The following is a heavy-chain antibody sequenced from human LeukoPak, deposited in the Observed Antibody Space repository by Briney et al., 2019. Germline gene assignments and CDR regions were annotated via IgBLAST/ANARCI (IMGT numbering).Heavy chain of an antibody. CDR2: ISSSSSYI. CDR3: ARGGANTYYYYGMDV. Sequence: GGSLRLSCAASGFTFSSYSMNWVRQAPGKGLEWVSSISSSSSYIYYADPVKGRFTISRDNAKNSLYLQMNSLRAEDTAVYYCARGGANTYYYYGMDVWGQGTTVTVSS. V-gene: IGHV3-21*01. J-gene: IGHJ6*02. CDR1: GFTFSSYS.